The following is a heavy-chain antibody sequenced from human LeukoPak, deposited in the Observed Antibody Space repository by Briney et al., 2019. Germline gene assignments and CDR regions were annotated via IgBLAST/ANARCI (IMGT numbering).Heavy chain of an antibody. V-gene: IGHV1-8*02. CDR3: ARRLTMVRGGVGY. CDR2: MNPNSGNT. J-gene: IGHJ4*02. Sequence: ASVKVSCKASGGTFSSYAISWVRQATGQGLEWMGWMNPNSGNTGYAQKFQGRVTMTRNTSISTAYMELSSLRSEDTAVYYCARRLTMVRGGVGYWGQGTLVTVSS. D-gene: IGHD3-10*01. CDR1: GGTFSSYA.